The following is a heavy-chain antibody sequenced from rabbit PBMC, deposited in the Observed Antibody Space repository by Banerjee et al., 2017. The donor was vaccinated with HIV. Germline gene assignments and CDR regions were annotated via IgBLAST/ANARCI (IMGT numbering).Heavy chain of an antibody. Sequence: QSLEESGGGLVQPEGSLTLTCKASGFSFSSGYDMCWVRQAPGKGLEWIGCIYTGSGHTYYASWAKGRFTISKTSSTTVTLQMPSLTAADTATYFCARDGSGWGANLWGPGTLVTVS. V-gene: IGHV1S40*01. CDR3: ARDGSGWGANL. CDR2: IYTGSGHT. D-gene: IGHD4-1*01. CDR1: GFSFSSGYD. J-gene: IGHJ4*01.